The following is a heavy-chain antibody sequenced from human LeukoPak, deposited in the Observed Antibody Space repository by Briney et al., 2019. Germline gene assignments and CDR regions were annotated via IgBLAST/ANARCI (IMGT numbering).Heavy chain of an antibody. CDR3: AKDQYSSGWYNWFDP. CDR1: GLTFSNHA. D-gene: IGHD6-19*01. CDR2: ISGSGGST. V-gene: IGHV3-23*01. Sequence: GGSLRLSCAASGLTFSNHAMSWVRQAPGKGLEWVSAISGSGGSTYYADSVKGRFTISRDNSKNTLYLQMNSLRAEDTAVYYCAKDQYSSGWYNWFDPWGQGTLVTVSS. J-gene: IGHJ5*02.